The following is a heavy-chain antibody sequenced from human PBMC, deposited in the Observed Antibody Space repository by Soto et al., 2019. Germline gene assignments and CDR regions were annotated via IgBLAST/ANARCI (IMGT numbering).Heavy chain of an antibody. J-gene: IGHJ5*02. V-gene: IGHV5-51*01. D-gene: IGHD4-17*01. CDR3: ARHGPRLPAAPFNWFGP. CDR1: GYSFTSYW. CDR2: IYPGDSNT. Sequence: PGESMKISCKGSGYSFTSYWIGRMRQMPRKGLEWMGIIYPGDSNTRYSPSFQGQVTISADKSISTAYLQWSRLKASDTAMYYCARHGPRLPAAPFNWFGPRGQGTLVTLSS.